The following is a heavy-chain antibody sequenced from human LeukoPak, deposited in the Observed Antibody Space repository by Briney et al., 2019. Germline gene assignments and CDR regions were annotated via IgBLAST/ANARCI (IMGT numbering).Heavy chain of an antibody. V-gene: IGHV3-23*01. J-gene: IGHJ4*02. D-gene: IGHD2-15*01. CDR3: ARAELPTGAAYFDY. CDR2: ISGSGDTT. CDR1: GFTFSAYS. Sequence: PGGSLRLSCAASGFTFSAYSMSWVRQAPGRGLEWVSSISGSGDTTYFADSVRGRFTISRDNSKNILYLQMNSLRAADTAVYYCARAELPTGAAYFDYWGQGTLVTVSS.